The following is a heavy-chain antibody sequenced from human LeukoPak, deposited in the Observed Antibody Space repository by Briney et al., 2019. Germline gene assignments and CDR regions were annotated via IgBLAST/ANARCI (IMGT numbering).Heavy chain of an antibody. CDR2: IRSKANSYAT. CDR1: GFTFSGSA. CDR3: TSLPYSSGWSSNDALDI. Sequence: GGSLRLSCAASGFTFSGSAMHWVRQASGKGLEWVGRIRSKANSYATAYAASVKGRFTISRDDSKNTAYLQMNSLKTEDTAVYYCTSLPYSSGWSSNDALDIWGQGTMVTVSS. D-gene: IGHD6-19*01. J-gene: IGHJ3*02. V-gene: IGHV3-73*01.